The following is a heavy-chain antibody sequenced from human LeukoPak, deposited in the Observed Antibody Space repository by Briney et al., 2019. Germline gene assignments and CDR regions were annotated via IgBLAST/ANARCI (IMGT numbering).Heavy chain of an antibody. V-gene: IGHV3-7*01. CDR1: GFTFSSYS. J-gene: IGHJ4*02. Sequence: GGSLRLSCAASGFTFSSYSMNWVRQAPGKGLEWVANVKQDGSEKYYVDSVKGRFTISRDNAKNSLYLQMNSLRAEDTAVYYCARATSGGDLLFDYWGQGTLVTVSS. CDR2: VKQDGSEK. CDR3: ARATSGGDLLFDY. D-gene: IGHD2-21*02.